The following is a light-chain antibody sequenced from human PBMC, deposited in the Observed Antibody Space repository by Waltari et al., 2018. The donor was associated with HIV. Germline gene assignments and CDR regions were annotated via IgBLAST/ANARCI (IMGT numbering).Light chain of an antibody. J-gene: IGKJ4*01. CDR1: LQIVNY. CDR2: DAS. CDR3: QQRHSWPLS. Sequence: IALTQSPVDLSLSPGDRATISCRANLQIVNYLGWYQQKPGQGPSLLIFDASKRVTGVPVRFSGSGSGTDFSLIINNIQPEDSAVYYCQQRHSWPLSFGGGTKVEI. V-gene: IGKV3-11*01.